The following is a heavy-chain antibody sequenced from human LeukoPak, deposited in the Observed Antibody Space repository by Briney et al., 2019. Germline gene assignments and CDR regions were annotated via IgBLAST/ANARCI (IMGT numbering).Heavy chain of an antibody. V-gene: IGHV4-4*07. Sequence: PSETLSLTCTVSGGSISSYYWSWIRQPAGKGLEWIGRIYTSGITNYNPSLKSRLTMSVDTSKNQFSLKLISVTAADTAVYHCARCISAAGMVYYFDYWAQGTLVAVSS. CDR3: ARCISAAGMVYYFDY. J-gene: IGHJ4*02. CDR2: IYTSGIT. CDR1: GGSISSYY. D-gene: IGHD6-13*01.